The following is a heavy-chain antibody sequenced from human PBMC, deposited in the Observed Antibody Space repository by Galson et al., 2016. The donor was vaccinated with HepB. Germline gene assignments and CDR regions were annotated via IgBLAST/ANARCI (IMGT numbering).Heavy chain of an antibody. V-gene: IGHV3-21*01. CDR1: GFTFRSYC. CDR3: ARDFQP. CDR2: ISTSSIYT. J-gene: IGHJ5*02. Sequence: SLRVSCAASGFTFRSYCMDWVRQAPGKGLESVSSISTSSIYTYYAHSVKGRFTISRDNAKNSLYLQMNSLRAEDTPVHYCARDFQPWGQGTLVTVSS.